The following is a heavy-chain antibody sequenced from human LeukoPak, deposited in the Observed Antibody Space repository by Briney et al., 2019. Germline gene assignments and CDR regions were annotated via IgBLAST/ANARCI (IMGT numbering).Heavy chain of an antibody. V-gene: IGHV3-23*01. J-gene: IGHJ4*02. D-gene: IGHD3-10*01. CDR2: ISGSGGST. CDR1: GFTFSSYG. CDR3: ASSKGGSGSYSDY. Sequence: GGSLRLSCAASGFTFSSYGMSWVRQAPGKGREWGSAISGSGGSTYYADSVKGRFTISRDNSKNTLYLQMNSLRAEDTAVYYCASSKGGSGSYSDYWGQGTLVTVSS.